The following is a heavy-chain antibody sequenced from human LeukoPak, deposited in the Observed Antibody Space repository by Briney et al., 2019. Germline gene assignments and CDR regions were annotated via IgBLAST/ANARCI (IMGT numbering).Heavy chain of an antibody. Sequence: GGPLRLSCAASGFTFSAYGMHWVRQAPSKGLEWLAVIWYDGSNIYYADSVKGRFTISRDNSKNTLYLQMNRLRAKDTDVYYCARDRVQIRIVGSRDAFDIWGQGTMVTVSS. D-gene: IGHD1-26*01. CDR3: ARDRVQIRIVGSRDAFDI. CDR1: GFTFSAYG. V-gene: IGHV3-33*01. CDR2: IWYDGSNI. J-gene: IGHJ3*02.